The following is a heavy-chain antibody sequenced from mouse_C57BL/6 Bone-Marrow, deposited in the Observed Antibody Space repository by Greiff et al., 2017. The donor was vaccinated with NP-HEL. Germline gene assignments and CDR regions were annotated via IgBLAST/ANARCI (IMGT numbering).Heavy chain of an antibody. D-gene: IGHD1-1*01. V-gene: IGHV1-69*01. CDR3: ARTYYYYGSSSYWYFDV. J-gene: IGHJ1*03. CDR2: IDPSDSYT. CDR1: GYTFTSYW. Sequence: QVQLQQSGAELVMPGASVKLSCKASGYTFTSYWMHWVKQRPGQGLEWIGEIDPSDSYTNYNQKFKGKSTLTVDKSSSTAYMQLSGLTSEDSAVYYCARTYYYYGSSSYWYFDVWGTGTTVTVSS.